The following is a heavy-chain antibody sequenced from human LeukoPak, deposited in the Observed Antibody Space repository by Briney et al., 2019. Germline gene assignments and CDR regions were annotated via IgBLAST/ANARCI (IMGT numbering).Heavy chain of an antibody. Sequence: GRSLRLSCAASGFTFDDYAMHWVRHAPGKGLEWVSGISWNSGSIGYADSVKGRFTISRDNAKNSLYLQMNNLRAEDTALYYCAKDGGNSGYDSGPFDYWGQGTLVTVSS. CDR1: GFTFDDYA. CDR2: ISWNSGSI. D-gene: IGHD5-12*01. V-gene: IGHV3-9*01. J-gene: IGHJ4*02. CDR3: AKDGGNSGYDSGPFDY.